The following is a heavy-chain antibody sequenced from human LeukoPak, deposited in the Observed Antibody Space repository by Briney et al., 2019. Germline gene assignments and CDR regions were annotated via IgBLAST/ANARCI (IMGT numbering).Heavy chain of an antibody. CDR3: TRAPRGVSCSSTNCPSTAGWFDS. J-gene: IGHJ5*01. D-gene: IGHD2-2*01. Sequence: SETLSLTCSVPGGSISSYYWSLIRQPPGKGLEGIAYIYHNWSTNYNPSLMSRVTISVDTSKNQFSLKLSSVTAADTAVYYCTRAPRGVSCSSTNCPSTAGWFDSWGRGTLVTVSS. CDR1: GGSISSYY. CDR2: IYHNWST. V-gene: IGHV4-59*01.